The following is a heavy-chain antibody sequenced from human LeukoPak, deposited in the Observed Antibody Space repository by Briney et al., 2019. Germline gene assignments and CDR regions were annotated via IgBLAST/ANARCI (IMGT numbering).Heavy chain of an antibody. J-gene: IGHJ4*02. Sequence: PGRSLRLSCAASGFTFSNYAMHWVRQAPGKGLEWVTLISYDGSKKYYADSVKGRFTISRDNSQNTLYLQMNSLRGEDTAVYYCAKERSGCYLDYWGQGILVTVSS. V-gene: IGHV3-30-3*01. CDR1: GFTFSNYA. CDR3: AKERSGCYLDY. CDR2: ISYDGSKK. D-gene: IGHD6-19*01.